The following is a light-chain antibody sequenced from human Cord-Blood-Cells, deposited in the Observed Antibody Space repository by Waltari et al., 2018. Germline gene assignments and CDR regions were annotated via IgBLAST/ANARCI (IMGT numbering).Light chain of an antibody. CDR1: QSVSSN. J-gene: IGKJ1*01. CDR3: QQYNNWARS. V-gene: IGKV3-15*01. Sequence: EMVMTQSPATLSVSPGERATLSCRASQSVSSNLAWYQQKPGQAPRLLIYGASTRATGIPARCSGSGSGTEFTLTISSLPSEDFAVYYFQQYNNWARSFGQGSKVEIK. CDR2: GAS.